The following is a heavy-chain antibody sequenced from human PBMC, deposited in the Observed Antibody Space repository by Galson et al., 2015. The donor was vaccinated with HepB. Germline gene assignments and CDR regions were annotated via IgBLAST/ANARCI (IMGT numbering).Heavy chain of an antibody. D-gene: IGHD6-19*01. J-gene: IGHJ6*02. CDR2: SSGSSSYT. Sequence: SLRLSCAASGFTFSDYYINWIRQAPGKGLEWVSYSSGSSSYTNYADSVKGRFTISRDNAKSSLYLQMNSLRDEDTAVYYCARGVAEAGYYYYAMDVWGQGTTVTVSS. CDR1: GFTFSDYY. CDR3: ARGVAEAGYYYYAMDV. V-gene: IGHV3-11*06.